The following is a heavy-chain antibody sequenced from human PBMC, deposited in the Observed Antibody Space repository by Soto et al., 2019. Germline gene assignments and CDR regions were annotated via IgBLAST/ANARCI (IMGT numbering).Heavy chain of an antibody. CDR3: TTYDSSGYYLVDY. J-gene: IGHJ4*02. CDR1: GYSFTNYW. V-gene: IGHV5-51*01. Sequence: GESLKISCKGSGYSFTNYWIGWVRQMPGKGLEWMGIIYPGGSDTRYSPYFQGQVTISADKSISTAYLQWSSLKASDTAMYYYTTYDSSGYYLVDYWGQGTLVTVSS. CDR2: IYPGGSDT. D-gene: IGHD3-22*01.